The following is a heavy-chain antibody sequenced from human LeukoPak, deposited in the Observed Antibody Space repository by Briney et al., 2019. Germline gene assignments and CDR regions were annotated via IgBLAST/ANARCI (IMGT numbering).Heavy chain of an antibody. CDR1: GASVGSAGYY. J-gene: IGHJ4*02. V-gene: IGHV4-61*08. CDR2: IYYISNT. D-gene: IGHD1-26*01. Sequence: SETLSLTCTVSGASVGSAGYYWSWIRQPPGGGLEWIRYIYYISNTNYNPSLKSRVTMSVNPSKNQFSLKLNSATAADTAVYYCARTQSQSGSYRYYFGYWGQRTLVTVSS. CDR3: ARTQSQSGSYRYYFGY.